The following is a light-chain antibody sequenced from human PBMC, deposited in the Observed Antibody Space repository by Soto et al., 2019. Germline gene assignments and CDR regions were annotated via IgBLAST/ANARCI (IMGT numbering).Light chain of an antibody. J-gene: IGKJ4*01. CDR3: QQLTRYPST. Sequence: IQLTQSPSSLSASVGDRVTITCRASQDIAIYLAWYQQKPGEAPKLLIYAASTLYGGVPSRFSGSGSGTDFALTITSLQAEDFATYYCQQLTRYPSTFGGGTKVDI. CDR2: AAS. V-gene: IGKV1-9*01. CDR1: QDIAIY.